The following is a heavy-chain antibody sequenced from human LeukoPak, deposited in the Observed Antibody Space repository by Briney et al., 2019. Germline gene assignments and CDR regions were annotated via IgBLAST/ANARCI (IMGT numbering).Heavy chain of an antibody. J-gene: IGHJ4*02. D-gene: IGHD3-22*01. CDR1: GVTLSTYA. CDR3: ARPQSSSGYYWPFDD. CDR2: ISSSGSGGNT. V-gene: IGHV3-23*01. Sequence: PGGSLRLSCAASGVTLSTYAMSWARQAPGRGLEWVSGISSSGSGGNTYYADSVKGRFTISRDSSKNTLYLQMNSLRAEDTAVYYCARPQSSSGYYWPFDDWGQGTLVTVSS.